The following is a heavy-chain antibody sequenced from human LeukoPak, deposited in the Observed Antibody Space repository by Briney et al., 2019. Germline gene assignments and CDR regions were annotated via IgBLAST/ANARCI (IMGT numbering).Heavy chain of an antibody. CDR1: GGSISSYY. Sequence: SETLSLTCTVSGGSISSYYWSWIRQPPGKGLEWIGYIYYSGGTNYNPSLKSRVTISVDTSKNQFSLKLSSVTAADTAVYYCARSSHSSSWFKDYWGQGTLVTVSS. D-gene: IGHD6-13*01. V-gene: IGHV4-59*01. J-gene: IGHJ4*02. CDR2: IYYSGGT. CDR3: ARSSHSSSWFKDY.